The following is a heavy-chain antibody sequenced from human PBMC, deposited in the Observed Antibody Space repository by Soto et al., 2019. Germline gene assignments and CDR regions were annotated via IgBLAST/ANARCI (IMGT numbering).Heavy chain of an antibody. V-gene: IGHV4-34*01. CDR3: ARGRFSKPTSYDYVWGSYRNPVFDY. CDR2: INHSGST. D-gene: IGHD3-16*02. J-gene: IGHJ4*02. Sequence: SETLSLTCAVYGGSFSGYYWSWIRQPPGKGLEWIGEINHSGSTNYNPSLKSRVTISVDTSKNQFSLKRSSVTAADTAVYYCARGRFSKPTSYDYVWGSYRNPVFDYWGQGTLVTVSS. CDR1: GGSFSGYY.